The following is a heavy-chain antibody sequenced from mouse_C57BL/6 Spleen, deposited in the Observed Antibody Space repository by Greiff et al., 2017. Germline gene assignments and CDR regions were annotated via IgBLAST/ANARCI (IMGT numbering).Heavy chain of an antibody. Sequence: QVQLKESGAELVKPGASVKMSCKASGYTFTTYPIEWMKQNHGKSLEWIGNFHPYNDDTKYNEKFKGKATLTVDKSSSTVYLELSRLTSDDSAVYYCARSNYNRGPFDDWGQGTTLTVSS. J-gene: IGHJ2*01. CDR2: FHPYNDDT. CDR1: GYTFTTYP. V-gene: IGHV1-47*01. D-gene: IGHD2-5*01. CDR3: ARSNYNRGPFDD.